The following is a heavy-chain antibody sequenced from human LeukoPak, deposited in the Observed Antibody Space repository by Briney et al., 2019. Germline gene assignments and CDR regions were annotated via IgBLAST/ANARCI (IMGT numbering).Heavy chain of an antibody. CDR2: IKDDGSHT. J-gene: IGHJ4*02. CDR3: ARGSGIITGIDE. V-gene: IGHV3-74*01. D-gene: IGHD6-25*01. Sequence: GGSLRLSCAASGFTFSSHWMHWVRQAPGKGLVWVSRIKDDGSHTNYADSVKGRFPICRDKDKNTLSLQMNSLRAEDTAVYYCARGSGIITGIDEWGQGTLVTVSS. CDR1: GFTFSSHW.